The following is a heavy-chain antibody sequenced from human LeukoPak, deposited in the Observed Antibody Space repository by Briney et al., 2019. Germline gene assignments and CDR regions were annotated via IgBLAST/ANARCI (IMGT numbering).Heavy chain of an antibody. V-gene: IGHV3-30*02. CDR3: ALQRGYYDSSDYYFDY. CDR2: IRYDGSNK. Sequence: QPGGSLRLSCAASGFTFSSYGIHWVRQAPGKGLEWVAFIRYDGSNKYYADSVKGRFTISRDNSKNTPYLQMNSLRAEDTAVYYCALQRGYYDSSDYYFDYWGQGTLVTVSS. D-gene: IGHD3-22*01. J-gene: IGHJ4*02. CDR1: GFTFSSYG.